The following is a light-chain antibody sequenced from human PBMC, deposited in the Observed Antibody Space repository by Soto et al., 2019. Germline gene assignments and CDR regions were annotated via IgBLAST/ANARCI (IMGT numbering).Light chain of an antibody. V-gene: IGKV1-39*01. Sequence: DVQMTQSPSSLSTSVGDRVTITCRASQSISSFLNWFQQKPGKAPKVLIYAASSLVSGVPSRFSGGGSGTDLTLTISSLQPEDFATYYCQQSYSIPWTFGQGTKLEIK. J-gene: IGKJ2*01. CDR3: QQSYSIPWT. CDR1: QSISSF. CDR2: AAS.